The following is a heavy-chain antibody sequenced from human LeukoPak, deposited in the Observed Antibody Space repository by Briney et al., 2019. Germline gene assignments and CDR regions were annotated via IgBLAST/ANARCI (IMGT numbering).Heavy chain of an antibody. CDR3: ARTYYYYYYMDV. Sequence: SETLSLTCTVSGGSISSGSYYWSWIRQPAGKGLEWIGRIYTSGSTNYNPSLKSRVTISVDTSMNQFSLKLSSVTAADTAVYYCARTYYYYYYMDVWGKGTTVTISS. CDR2: IYTSGST. CDR1: GGSISSGSYY. J-gene: IGHJ6*03. V-gene: IGHV4-61*02.